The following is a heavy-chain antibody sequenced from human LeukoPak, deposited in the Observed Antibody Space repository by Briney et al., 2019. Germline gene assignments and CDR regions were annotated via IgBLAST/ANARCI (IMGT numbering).Heavy chain of an antibody. J-gene: IGHJ4*02. CDR2: INHSGST. V-gene: IGHV4-34*01. CDR3: ARLNGLWFGELPFDY. Sequence: PSEXLSLTCAVYGGSFSGYYWSWIRQPPGKGLEGMGEINHSGSTKYNPSLTSRGTISVETYKKKCSLTLRYVTAADTAVYYCARLNGLWFGELPFDYWGQGTLVTVSS. D-gene: IGHD3-10*01. CDR1: GGSFSGYY.